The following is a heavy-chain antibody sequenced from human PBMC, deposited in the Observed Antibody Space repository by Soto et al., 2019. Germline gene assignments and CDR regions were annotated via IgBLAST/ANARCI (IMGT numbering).Heavy chain of an antibody. CDR2: IWYDGTEK. J-gene: IGHJ4*02. V-gene: IGHV3-33*01. D-gene: IGHD4-17*01. Sequence: QVQLVESGGGVVQPGRSLKLSCAASGFTFRSFGMHWVRQAPGKGLQWVAVIWYDGTEKYYADSVKGRFTISRDNSKNTLYLQLNSLRAEDTAVYYCARDESDYGDKYLDFWGRGTLVTVSS. CDR3: ARDESDYGDKYLDF. CDR1: GFTFRSFG.